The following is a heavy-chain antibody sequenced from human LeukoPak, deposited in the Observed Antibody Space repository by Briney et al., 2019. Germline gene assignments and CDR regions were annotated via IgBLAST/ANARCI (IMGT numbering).Heavy chain of an antibody. V-gene: IGHV4-34*01. CDR2: INHSGST. CDR3: ARDRYYYDSSGRKPYDY. D-gene: IGHD3-22*01. Sequence: SETLSLTCAVYGGSFSGYYWSWIRQPPGKGLEWIAEINHSGSTNYNPSLKSRVTISVDTSKNQFSLKLSSVTAADTAVYYCARDRYYYDSSGRKPYDYWGQGTLVTVSS. CDR1: GGSFSGYY. J-gene: IGHJ4*02.